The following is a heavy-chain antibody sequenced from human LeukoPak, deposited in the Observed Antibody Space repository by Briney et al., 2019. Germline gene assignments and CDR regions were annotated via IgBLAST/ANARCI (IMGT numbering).Heavy chain of an antibody. J-gene: IGHJ4*02. CDR2: ISGSGGST. CDR3: ARGSPSWNSYCSSTSCYRSVDSALDY. CDR1: GFTFSSYA. D-gene: IGHD2-2*01. Sequence: HSGGSLRLSCAASGFTFSSYAMSWVRQAPGKGLEWVSAISGSGGSTYYADSVKGRFTISRENSKNTLYLQMNSLRAEDTAVYYCARGSPSWNSYCSSTSCYRSVDSALDYWGQGTLVTVSS. V-gene: IGHV3-23*01.